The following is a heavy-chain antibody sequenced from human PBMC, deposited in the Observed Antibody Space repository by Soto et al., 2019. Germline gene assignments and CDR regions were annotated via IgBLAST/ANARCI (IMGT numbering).Heavy chain of an antibody. D-gene: IGHD2-8*01. CDR1: GGTFSSYA. Sequence: VQLVQSGAEVKKPGSSVKVSCKASGGTFSSYAISWVRQAPGQGLEWMGGIIPIFGTANYAQKFQGRVTITADKSTSTAYMELSSLRSEDTAVYYCARGRCTNGVCYVDYYYYGMDVWGQGTTVTVSS. CDR2: IIPIFGTA. V-gene: IGHV1-69*06. J-gene: IGHJ6*02. CDR3: ARGRCTNGVCYVDYYYYGMDV.